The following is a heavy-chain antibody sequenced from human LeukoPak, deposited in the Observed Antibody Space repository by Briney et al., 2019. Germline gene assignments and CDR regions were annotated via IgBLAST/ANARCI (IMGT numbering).Heavy chain of an antibody. V-gene: IGHV3-74*01. J-gene: IGHJ4*02. CDR2: IKGDESST. Sequence: GGSLRLSCAASGFTVSSNYMSWVRQAPGRRLEWVSRIKGDESSTNYADSVKGRFTISRDNAKDTLYLHMNSLTAEDTAVYYCARGAKWAYYFDYWGQGTLVTVSS. CDR1: GFTVSSNY. CDR3: ARGAKWAYYFDY. D-gene: IGHD1-26*01.